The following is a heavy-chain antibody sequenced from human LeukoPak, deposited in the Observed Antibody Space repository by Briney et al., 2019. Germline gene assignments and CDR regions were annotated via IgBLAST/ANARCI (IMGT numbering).Heavy chain of an antibody. J-gene: IGHJ6*03. V-gene: IGHV1-2*02. Sequence: ASVKVSCKASGYTFTRYYMHWVRQAPGQGREWMGWINPNSWDTNYAQKFQGRVTMTRDTSISTAYMELSRLRSDDTAVYHCARTYCSSTNCYANYYYYYMDVWGKGTTVTVSS. CDR3: ARTYCSSTNCYANYYYYYMDV. D-gene: IGHD2-2*01. CDR1: GYTFTRYY. CDR2: INPNSWDT.